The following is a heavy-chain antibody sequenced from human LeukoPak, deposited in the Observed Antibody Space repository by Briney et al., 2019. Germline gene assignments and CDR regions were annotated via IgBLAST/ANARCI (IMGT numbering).Heavy chain of an antibody. J-gene: IGHJ4*02. CDR3: ARGIGTINFDY. Sequence: SETLSLTCSVSGGSMSSYYWSWIRQPAGKGLEWIGRIYTTGNTNYSPSLKSRVTISVDTSKNQFSLKLDSVTAADTAVYYCARGIGTINFDYWGQGVLVTVSS. V-gene: IGHV4-4*07. CDR2: IYTTGNT. CDR1: GGSMSSYY. D-gene: IGHD1-7*01.